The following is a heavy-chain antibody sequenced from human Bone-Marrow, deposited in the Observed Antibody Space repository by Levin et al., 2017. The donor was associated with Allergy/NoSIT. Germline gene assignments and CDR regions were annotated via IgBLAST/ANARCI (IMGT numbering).Heavy chain of an antibody. CDR1: GYDFIDYY. CDR2: VNLNSGDT. CDR3: RPPQDEEFFSDF. Sequence: ASVKVSCKVSGYDFIDYYIHWIRQAPGQGLEWMGWVNLNSGDTLYAQKFQGRVTMTRDTSISTAYMELTRLTSDDTAVYFCRPPQDEEFFSDFWGQGSLVTVSS. V-gene: IGHV1-2*02. D-gene: IGHD3-10*01. J-gene: IGHJ4*02.